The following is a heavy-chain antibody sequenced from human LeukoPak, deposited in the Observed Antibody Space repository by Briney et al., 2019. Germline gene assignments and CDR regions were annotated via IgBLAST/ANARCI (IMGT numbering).Heavy chain of an antibody. J-gene: IGHJ4*02. Sequence: GGSLILSCAASGFTFSSYAMSWVRQAPGKGLEWVSAISGSGGSTYYADSVKGRFTISRDNSKNTLYLQMNSLRAEDTAVYYCAKGIYGGKGYFDYWGQGTLVTVSS. D-gene: IGHD4-23*01. CDR3: AKGIYGGKGYFDY. CDR2: ISGSGGST. V-gene: IGHV3-23*01. CDR1: GFTFSSYA.